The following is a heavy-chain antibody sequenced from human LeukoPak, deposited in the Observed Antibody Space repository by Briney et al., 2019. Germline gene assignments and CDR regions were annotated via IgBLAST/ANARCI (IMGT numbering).Heavy chain of an antibody. CDR1: GGSISSSSDY. Sequence: SETLSLTCTVSGGSISSSSDYWGGLRQPPGKGLEWIRSIYYSGSTYYNPSLKSRVTISVDTSKNQFSLKVSSVTAADTAVYYCARPGYSSSGYAFDAFDFWGQGTMVTVSS. J-gene: IGHJ3*01. CDR3: ARPGYSSSGYAFDAFDF. CDR2: IYYSGST. V-gene: IGHV4-39*01. D-gene: IGHD6-13*01.